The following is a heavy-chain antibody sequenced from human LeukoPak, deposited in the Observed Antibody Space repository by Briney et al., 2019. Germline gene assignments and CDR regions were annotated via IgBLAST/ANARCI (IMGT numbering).Heavy chain of an antibody. J-gene: IGHJ6*03. D-gene: IGHD4-17*01. Sequence: PGGSLRLSCAASGFTFSSYEMNWVRQAPGKGLEWVSYISSSGSTIYYADSVKGRFTISRDNAKNSLYLQMNSLRAEDTAVYYCAREPAMTTVIPTYYYYYMDVWGKGTTVTVSS. CDR3: AREPAMTTVIPTYYYYYMDV. V-gene: IGHV3-48*03. CDR2: ISSSGSTI. CDR1: GFTFSSYE.